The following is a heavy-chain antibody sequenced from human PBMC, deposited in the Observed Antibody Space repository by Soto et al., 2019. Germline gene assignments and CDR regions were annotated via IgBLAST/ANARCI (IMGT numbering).Heavy chain of an antibody. J-gene: IGHJ4*02. Sequence: GGSLRLSCAASGFTFSSYAMNWVRQAPGKGLEWVSAISDSGGRTHYADSVKGRFTISRDNSKNTLYLQMNSLRAEDTAVYYCANSLRYFDWLIDYWGQGTLVTVSS. V-gene: IGHV3-23*01. CDR3: ANSLRYFDWLIDY. D-gene: IGHD3-9*01. CDR1: GFTFSSYA. CDR2: ISDSGGRT.